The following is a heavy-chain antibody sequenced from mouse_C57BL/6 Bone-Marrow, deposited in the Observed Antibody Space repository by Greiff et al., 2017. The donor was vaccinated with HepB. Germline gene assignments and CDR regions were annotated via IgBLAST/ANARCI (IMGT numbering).Heavy chain of an antibody. CDR3: ARGRAYDGYRCWFAY. V-gene: IGHV14-3*01. CDR1: GFNIKNTY. CDR2: IDPANGNT. D-gene: IGHD2-3*01. J-gene: IGHJ3*01. Sequence: EVQLQQSVAELVRPGASVKLSCTASGFNIKNTYMHWVKQRPEQGLEWIGRIDPANGNTKYAPKFQGKATITADTSSNTAYLQLSSLTSEDTAIYYCARGRAYDGYRCWFAYWGQGTLVTVSA.